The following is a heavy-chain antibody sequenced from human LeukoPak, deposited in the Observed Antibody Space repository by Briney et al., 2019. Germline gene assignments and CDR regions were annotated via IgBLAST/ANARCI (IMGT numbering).Heavy chain of an antibody. CDR1: GFTFSNYA. V-gene: IGHV3-30*04. J-gene: IGHJ3*01. CDR3: ATGIGPFDF. Sequence: GGSLRLSCAASGFTFSNYAMHWVRQAPGKGLEWVTLISYDGNNKYYPDSVKGRFTISRDNSKNTLYLQMNSLRAEDTAVYYCATGIGPFDFWGQGTMVIVSS. CDR2: ISYDGNNK.